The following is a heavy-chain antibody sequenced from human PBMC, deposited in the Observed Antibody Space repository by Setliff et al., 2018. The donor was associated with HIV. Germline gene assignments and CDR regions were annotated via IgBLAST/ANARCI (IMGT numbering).Heavy chain of an antibody. J-gene: IGHJ4*02. D-gene: IGHD6-13*01. Sequence: ASVKVSCKASSYTFTSYGVSWVRQAPGQGLEWLGRSDAYNGDTNYAQNLQDRVTLTTDTSTNTAYMELRNLRSDDTAVYFCARDLGAFSSAWYVTIGDYWGPGTLVTVSS. V-gene: IGHV1-18*01. CDR3: ARDLGAFSSAWYVTIGDY. CDR1: SYTFTSYG. CDR2: SDAYNGDT.